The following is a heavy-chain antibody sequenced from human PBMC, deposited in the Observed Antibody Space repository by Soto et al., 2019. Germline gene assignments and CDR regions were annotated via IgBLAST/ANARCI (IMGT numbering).Heavy chain of an antibody. V-gene: IGHV1-69*13. J-gene: IGHJ4*02. CDR2: IIPIFGTA. CDR1: GGTFSSYA. D-gene: IGHD6-13*01. CDR3: ATAGTIYYFDY. Sequence: SVKGSCKASGGTFSSYAISWVRQAPGQGLEWMGGIIPIFGTANYAQKFQGRVTITADESTSTAYMELSSLRSEDTAVYYCATAGTIYYFDYWGQVTLLTFST.